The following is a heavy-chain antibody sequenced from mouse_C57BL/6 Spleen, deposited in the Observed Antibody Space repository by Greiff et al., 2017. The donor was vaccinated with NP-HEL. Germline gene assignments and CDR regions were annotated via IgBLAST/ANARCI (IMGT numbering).Heavy chain of an antibody. CDR2: IYPGDGDT. CDR1: GYAFSSYW. CDR3: ARGDGYDPFAD. J-gene: IGHJ3*01. Sequence: QVQLQQSGAELVKPGASVKISCKASGYAFSSYWMNWVKQRPGTGLEWIGQIYPGDGDTNYNGKFKGKATLTADKSTSTAYMQLSSLTSEDYAVYFCARGDGYDPFADWGKGTLVTVSA. D-gene: IGHD2-2*01. V-gene: IGHV1-80*01.